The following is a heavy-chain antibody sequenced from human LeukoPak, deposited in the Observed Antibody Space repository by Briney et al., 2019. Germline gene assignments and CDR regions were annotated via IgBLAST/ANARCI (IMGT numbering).Heavy chain of an antibody. V-gene: IGHV4-34*01. D-gene: IGHD2-2*02. CDR1: GGSFSGYY. Sequence: SETLSLTCAVYGGSFSGYYWSWIRQPPGKGLEWIGEINHSGSTNYNPSLKSRVTISVGTSKNQFSLKLSSVTAADTAVYYCARVVVVPAAIGFDPWGQGTLVTVSS. J-gene: IGHJ5*02. CDR3: ARVVVVPAAIGFDP. CDR2: INHSGST.